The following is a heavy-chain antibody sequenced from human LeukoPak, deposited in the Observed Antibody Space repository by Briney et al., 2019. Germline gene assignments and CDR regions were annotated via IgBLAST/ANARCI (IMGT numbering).Heavy chain of an antibody. CDR1: GFTFRTYS. D-gene: IGHD3-16*01. Sequence: GGSLRLSCAASGFTFRTYSFDWVRQAPGKGLEWVSSISFGGNYRYYTDSVRGRFTISRDDATDSVFLQMNSLSPEDTAMYYCARITLERPYGMDVWGQGTTVTVSS. V-gene: IGHV3-21*01. J-gene: IGHJ6*02. CDR2: ISFGGNYR. CDR3: ARITLERPYGMDV.